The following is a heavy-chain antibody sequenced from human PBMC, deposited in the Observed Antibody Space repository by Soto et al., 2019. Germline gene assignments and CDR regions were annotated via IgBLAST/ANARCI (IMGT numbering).Heavy chain of an antibody. CDR1: GDSVSSNSAA. CDR2: TYYRSTWYN. CDR3: ARGSNNWHYYGMDV. J-gene: IGHJ6*02. D-gene: IGHD1-20*01. Sequence: SQTLSLTCVISGDSVSSNSAAWNWIRQSPSRGLEWLGRTYYRSTWYNDYAVSVKSRITINPDTSKNQFSLQLNSVTPEDTAVYYCARGSNNWHYYGMDVWGQGTTVTVSS. V-gene: IGHV6-1*01.